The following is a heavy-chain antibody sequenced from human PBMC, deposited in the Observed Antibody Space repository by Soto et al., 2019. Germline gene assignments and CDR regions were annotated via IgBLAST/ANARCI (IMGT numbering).Heavy chain of an antibody. CDR2: TYYRSKWYN. D-gene: IGHD1-26*01. CDR3: AHSGGYLDY. J-gene: IGHJ4*02. CDR1: GASVSGNSAA. Sequence: PSQTLSLTCAISGASVSGNSAAWNWIRQSPSSGLEWLGRTYYRSKWYNDYAVSVKSRITIHPDTSKNQVSLQLKSVTPEDTAVYYCAHSGGYLDYWGQGTLVTVSS. V-gene: IGHV6-1*01.